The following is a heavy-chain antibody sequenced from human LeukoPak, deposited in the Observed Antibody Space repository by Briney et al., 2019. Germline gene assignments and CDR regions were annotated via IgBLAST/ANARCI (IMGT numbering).Heavy chain of an antibody. CDR1: GHTFTGYY. J-gene: IGHJ4*02. CDR2: MNPNVGGA. Sequence: ASVKLSCKASGHTFTGYYVYWVRQAPGQGLEWMGWMNPNVGGANFPQKFQFRVTVTSDPAISAAYMELRRLRSDDTAVYYCARGVFGESLESWGQGTLVTVSS. CDR3: ARGVFGESLES. V-gene: IGHV1-2*02. D-gene: IGHD3-10*02.